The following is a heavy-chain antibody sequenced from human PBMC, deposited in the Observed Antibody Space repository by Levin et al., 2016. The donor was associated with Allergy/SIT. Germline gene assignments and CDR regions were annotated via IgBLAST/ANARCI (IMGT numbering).Heavy chain of an antibody. CDR3: ARGGASHYYYYMDV. CDR2: INAGNGNT. Sequence: VRQAPGQRLEWMGWINAGNGNTKYSQKFQGRVTITRDTSASTAYMELSSLRSEDTAVYYCARGGASHYYYYMDVWGKGTTVTVSS. V-gene: IGHV1-3*01. D-gene: IGHD1-26*01. J-gene: IGHJ6*03.